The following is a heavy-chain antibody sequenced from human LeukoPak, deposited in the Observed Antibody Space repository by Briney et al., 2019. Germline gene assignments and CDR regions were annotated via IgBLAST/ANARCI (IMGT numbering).Heavy chain of an antibody. J-gene: IGHJ4*02. CDR2: ISSSSSYM. D-gene: IGHD3-10*01. Sequence: PGGSLRLSCAASGFTFSSYSMNWVRQAPGKGLEWVSSISSSSSYMYYADSVKGRFTISRDNSKNTLYLQMNSLRAEDTAVYYCARERSSWRVLDYWGQGTLVTVSS. CDR3: ARERSSWRVLDY. CDR1: GFTFSSYS. V-gene: IGHV3-21*01.